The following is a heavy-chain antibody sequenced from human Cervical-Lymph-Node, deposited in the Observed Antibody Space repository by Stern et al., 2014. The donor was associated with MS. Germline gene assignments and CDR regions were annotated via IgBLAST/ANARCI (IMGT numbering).Heavy chain of an antibody. CDR3: AKQYFDSSGYSYYYGMDV. CDR1: GFTFNKYA. V-gene: IGHV3-23*04. CDR2: ISGSGSSI. D-gene: IGHD3-22*01. Sequence: EVQLVESGGDLVQPGGSLRLSCAASGFTFNKYAINWVRQAPGKGLEWVSTISGSGSSIYYADSVKGRFTISRDNSESTLYLQMHSLRAEDTAIYYCAKQYFDSSGYSYYYGMDVWGQGTTVTVSS. J-gene: IGHJ6*02.